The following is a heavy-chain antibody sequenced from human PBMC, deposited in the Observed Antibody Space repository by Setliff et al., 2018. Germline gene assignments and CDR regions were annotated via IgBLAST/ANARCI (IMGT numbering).Heavy chain of an antibody. J-gene: IGHJ6*03. CDR3: AREGVDTRSSTDYRCYMDV. Sequence: GASVKVSCKASGGTFSSYGISWVRQAPGQGLEWLGGTIPNFGTTNYAQEFQGRVTIITDESTSTAYMELSSLRFEDTAVYYCAREGVDTRSSTDYRCYMDVWGKGTTVTVSS. CDR1: GGTFSSYG. D-gene: IGHD5-18*01. V-gene: IGHV1-69*05. CDR2: TIPNFGTT.